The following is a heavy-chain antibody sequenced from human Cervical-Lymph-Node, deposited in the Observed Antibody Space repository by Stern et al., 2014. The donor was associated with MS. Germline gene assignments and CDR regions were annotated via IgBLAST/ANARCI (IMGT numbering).Heavy chain of an antibody. V-gene: IGHV1-2*06. Sequence: VQLVQSGAEVKKPGASVKVSCKAAGYSFTGNYIHWPRQAPGQGLEWMGRTNPNSGDSNYALKFQGRVTMTRDTSISTAYMNLNRLGIDDTAVYYCARERGRAGPAMADYWGQGTLVTVSS. CDR2: TNPNSGDS. CDR1: GYSFTGNY. J-gene: IGHJ4*02. D-gene: IGHD5-18*01. CDR3: ARERGRAGPAMADY.